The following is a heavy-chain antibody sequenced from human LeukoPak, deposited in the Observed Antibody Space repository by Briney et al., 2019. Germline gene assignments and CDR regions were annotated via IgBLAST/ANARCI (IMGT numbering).Heavy chain of an antibody. D-gene: IGHD3-10*01. V-gene: IGHV4-59*02. CDR3: GREDVLHGYMVRAVKSGLDV. J-gene: IGHJ6*02. CDR2: IYHSGST. CDR1: GGSVSSYY. Sequence: SETLSLTCTVSGGSVSSYYWSWIRQSPGRGLEWIGYIYHSGSTNYNPSLKSRVTMSVDTSKNQFSLKLTSLPAADSALYCCGREDVLHGYMVRAVKSGLDVWGQGTTVTVPS.